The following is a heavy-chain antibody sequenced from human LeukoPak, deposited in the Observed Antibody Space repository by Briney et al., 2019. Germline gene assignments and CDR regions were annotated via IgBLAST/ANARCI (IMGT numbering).Heavy chain of an antibody. CDR3: ARDLSQGGLETGPWLYYSYFQH. Sequence: ASVKVSCKASGYTFTSYYMHWVRQAPGQGLEWMGIINPSGGSTSYAQKFQGRVTMTRDTSTSTVCMELSSLRSEDTAVYYCARDLSQGGLETGPWLYYSYFQHWGQGTLVTVSS. J-gene: IGHJ1*01. D-gene: IGHD2/OR15-2a*01. CDR1: GYTFTSYY. V-gene: IGHV1-46*01. CDR2: INPSGGST.